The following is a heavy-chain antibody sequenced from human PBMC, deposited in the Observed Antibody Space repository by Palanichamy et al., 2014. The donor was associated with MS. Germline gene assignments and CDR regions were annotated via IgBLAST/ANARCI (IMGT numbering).Heavy chain of an antibody. J-gene: IGHJ4*02. Sequence: QLQLQESGPGPVKPSETLSLTCTVSGGSISSSSYYWGWIRQPPGKGLEWIGSIYYSGSTYYNPSLKSRVTISVDTSKNQFSLKLSSVTAADTAVYYCARGYCSGGSCYFDYWGQGTLVTVSS. V-gene: IGHV4-39*01. CDR1: GGSISSSSYY. CDR2: IYYSGST. CDR3: ARGYCSGGSCYFDY. D-gene: IGHD2-15*01.